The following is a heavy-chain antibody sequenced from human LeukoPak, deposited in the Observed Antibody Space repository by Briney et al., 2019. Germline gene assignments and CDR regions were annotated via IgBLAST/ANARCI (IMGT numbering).Heavy chain of an antibody. CDR2: IIPIFGTA. D-gene: IGHD3-3*01. CDR3: AREAADLEASRRYDFWSGTNWFDP. Sequence: ASVKVSCKASGYTFTGYYMHWVRQAPGQGLEWMGGIIPIFGTANYAQKFQGRVTITTDESTSTAYMELSSLRSEDTAVYYCAREAADLEASRRYDFWSGTNWFDPWGQGTLVTVSS. J-gene: IGHJ5*02. V-gene: IGHV1-69*05. CDR1: GYTFTGYY.